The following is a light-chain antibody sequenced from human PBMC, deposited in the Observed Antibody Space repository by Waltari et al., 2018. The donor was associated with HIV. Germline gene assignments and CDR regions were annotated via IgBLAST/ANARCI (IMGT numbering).Light chain of an antibody. CDR1: SSHDGISNP. J-gene: IGLJ3*02. CDR3: CSYAGSSTFWV. V-gene: IGLV2-23*02. CDR2: KVS. Sequence: QSALTQSAPASGSPEQPITTSCSGTSSHDGISNPASWYQQHQGNAPNVMFDKVSRRPSGVSNRFSGSKSGNTASLTISGLQAEDEADYYCCSYAGSSTFWVFGGGTKLTVL.